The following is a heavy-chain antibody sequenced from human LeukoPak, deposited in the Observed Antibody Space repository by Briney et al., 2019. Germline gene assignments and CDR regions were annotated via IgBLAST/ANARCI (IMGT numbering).Heavy chain of an antibody. CDR3: ARLTGSGFDP. J-gene: IGHJ5*02. CDR1: GFTFSSYA. V-gene: IGHV3-64*01. D-gene: IGHD6-19*01. Sequence: GGSLRLSCAASGFTFSSYAMHWVRQAPGKGLEYVSAISSNGGSTYYANSVKGRFTISRDNSKNTLYLQMGSLRAEDMAVHYCARLTGSGFDPWGQGTLVTVSS. CDR2: ISSNGGST.